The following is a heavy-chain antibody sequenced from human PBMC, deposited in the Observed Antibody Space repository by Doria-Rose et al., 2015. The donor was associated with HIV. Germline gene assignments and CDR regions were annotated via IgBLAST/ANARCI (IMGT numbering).Heavy chain of an antibody. Sequence: CQGSGYSFTTDWITRVRQMPGKGLEWMGRIDPSDSYTIYSPSFQGHVTISADKSISTAYLQWSSLQASDTAMYYCARLNNDYGDYVFDYWGQGTLVTVSS. V-gene: IGHV5-10-1*01. J-gene: IGHJ4*02. CDR1: GYSFTTDW. CDR3: ARLNNDYGDYVFDY. D-gene: IGHD4-17*01. CDR2: IDPSDSYT.